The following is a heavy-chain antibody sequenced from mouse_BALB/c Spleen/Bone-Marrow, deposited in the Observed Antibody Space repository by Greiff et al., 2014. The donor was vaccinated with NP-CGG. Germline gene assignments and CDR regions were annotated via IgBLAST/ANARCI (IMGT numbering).Heavy chain of an antibody. Sequence: VLLVESGAELARPGASVKMSCKASGYTFTSYTMHWVKQRPGQGLEWIGYINPSSGYTNYNQKFKDKATLTADKSSSTAYMQLSSLTSEDSAVYYCARERNWDSFAYWGQGTLVTVSA. CDR2: INPSSGYT. V-gene: IGHV1-4*01. CDR1: GYTFTSYT. CDR3: ARERNWDSFAY. D-gene: IGHD4-1*01. J-gene: IGHJ3*01.